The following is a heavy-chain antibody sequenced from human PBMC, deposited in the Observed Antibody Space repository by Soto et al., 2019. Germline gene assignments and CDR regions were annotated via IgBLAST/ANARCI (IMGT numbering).Heavy chain of an antibody. CDR2: IDPSGGIT. D-gene: IGHD3-22*01. CDR3: ARDAIGHDHYETIGYYFDH. Sequence: QVQLSQFGAEVTKPGASVKVSCKASGYSFTNFHIHWVRQAPGQGLEWMGMIDPSGGITRDAQRLHATITMTRDASTSTVYMELISLTSEGTAVYYCARDAIGHDHYETIGYYFDHWGQGTLVTVAS. J-gene: IGHJ4*02. V-gene: IGHV1-46*01. CDR1: GYSFTNFH.